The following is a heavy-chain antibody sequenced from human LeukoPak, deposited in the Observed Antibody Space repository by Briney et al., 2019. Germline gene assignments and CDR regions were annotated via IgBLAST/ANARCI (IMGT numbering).Heavy chain of an antibody. CDR1: GYTLTELS. Sequence: GVSVKVSCKVSGYTLTELSLHWVRQAPGKGLEWMGRFDPEDGETIYARKFQGRVTMTEDTSTDTAYMELSSLRSGDTAVYFCAVSLTTGGYYGMDVWGQGTTLTVSS. CDR2: FDPEDGET. CDR3: AVSLTTGGYYGMDV. V-gene: IGHV1-24*01. J-gene: IGHJ6*02. D-gene: IGHD1-1*01.